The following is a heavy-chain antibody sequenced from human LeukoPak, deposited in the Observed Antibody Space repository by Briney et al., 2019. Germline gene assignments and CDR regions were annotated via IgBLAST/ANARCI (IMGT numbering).Heavy chain of an antibody. CDR1: GFTFSSYW. CDR3: ARGLLTFDY. Sequence: GGSLRLSCAASGFTFSSYWMIWVRQAPGKGLEWVANIREDGSEKYYVDSVKGRFTISRDNAKNSLYLQMNSLRAEDTALYYCARGLLTFDYWGQGTLVTVSS. D-gene: IGHD1-20*01. V-gene: IGHV3-7*03. CDR2: IREDGSEK. J-gene: IGHJ4*02.